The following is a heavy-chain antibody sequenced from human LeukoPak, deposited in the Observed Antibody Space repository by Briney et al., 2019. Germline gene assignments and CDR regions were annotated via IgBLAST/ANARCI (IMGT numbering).Heavy chain of an antibody. CDR3: ARGRVLLWFGEFTGWFDP. CDR1: GGSISSYY. Sequence: PSETLSLTCTVSGGSISSYYWSWIRQPPGKGLEWIGYIYYSGSTNYNLSLRSRVTISVDTSKNQFSLKLSSVTAADTAVYYCARGRVLLWFGEFTGWFDPWGQGTLVTVSS. D-gene: IGHD3-10*01. V-gene: IGHV4-59*01. J-gene: IGHJ5*02. CDR2: IYYSGST.